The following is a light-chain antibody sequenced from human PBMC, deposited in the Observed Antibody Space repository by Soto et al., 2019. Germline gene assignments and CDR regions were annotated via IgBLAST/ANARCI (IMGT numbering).Light chain of an antibody. Sequence: IVMTQSPDSLAVSLGERATINCKSSQTVLNTSTNKNSLAWYQQKPGQPPKLLISWASTRESGVPDRFSGGGSGADFTLTISSLQAEDVAIYYCQQHYNTPFTFGQGTRLEIK. CDR1: QTVLNTSTNKNS. V-gene: IGKV4-1*01. CDR3: QQHYNTPFT. CDR2: WAS. J-gene: IGKJ2*01.